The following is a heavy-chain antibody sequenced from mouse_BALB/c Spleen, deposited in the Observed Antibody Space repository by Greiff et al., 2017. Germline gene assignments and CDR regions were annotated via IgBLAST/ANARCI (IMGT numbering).Heavy chain of an antibody. Sequence: VQLQQSGAELAKPGASVKMSCKASGYTFTSYWMHWVKQRPGQGLEWIGYINPSTGYTEYNQKFKDKATLTADKSSSTAYMQLSSLTSEDSAVYYCARWGDNWDGGDYWGQGTSVTVSS. D-gene: IGHD4-1*02. CDR3: ARWGDNWDGGDY. J-gene: IGHJ4*01. CDR1: GYTFTSYW. CDR2: INPSTGYT. V-gene: IGHV1-7*01.